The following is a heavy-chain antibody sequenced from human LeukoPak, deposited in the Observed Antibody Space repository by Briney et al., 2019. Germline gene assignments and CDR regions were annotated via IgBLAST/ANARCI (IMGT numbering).Heavy chain of an antibody. CDR3: ARDPYCSGGSWTGWFDP. Sequence: PGGSLRLSCAASGFTFSSYSMNWVRQAPGKGLEGVSSISSRSSYIYYADSLKGRFTISRDNAKNSLYLEMNSTSGADTAVSSCARDPYCSGGSWTGWFDPWGQGTLVTVSS. V-gene: IGHV3-21*01. J-gene: IGHJ5*02. CDR2: ISSRSSYI. D-gene: IGHD2-15*01. CDR1: GFTFSSYS.